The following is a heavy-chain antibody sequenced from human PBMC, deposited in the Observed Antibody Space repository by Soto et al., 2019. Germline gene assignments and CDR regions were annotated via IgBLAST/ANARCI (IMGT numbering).Heavy chain of an antibody. Sequence: QVQLQESGPGLVKPSETLSLTCTVSGGSISSYYWSWIRQPAGKGLEWIGRIYTSGSTNYNPSLKGRVTMSVATSKNQFSLKLSSVTAADTAVYYCARVAAVAGTDYYYGMDVWGQGTTVTVSS. D-gene: IGHD6-19*01. CDR1: GGSISSYY. CDR3: ARVAAVAGTDYYYGMDV. V-gene: IGHV4-4*07. J-gene: IGHJ6*02. CDR2: IYTSGST.